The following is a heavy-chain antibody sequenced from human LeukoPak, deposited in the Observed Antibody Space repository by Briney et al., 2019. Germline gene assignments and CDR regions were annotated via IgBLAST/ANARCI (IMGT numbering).Heavy chain of an antibody. V-gene: IGHV3-23*01. J-gene: IGHJ4*02. CDR3: AKGRKRTTVTTFDY. CDR2: ISGSGGST. Sequence: GGSLRLSCAASGFTFSSYAMSWVRQAPGEGLEWVSAISGSGGSTYYADSVKGRFTISRDNSKNTPYLQMNSLRAEDTAVYYCAKGRKRTTVTTFDYWGQGTLVTVSS. CDR1: GFTFSSYA. D-gene: IGHD4-17*01.